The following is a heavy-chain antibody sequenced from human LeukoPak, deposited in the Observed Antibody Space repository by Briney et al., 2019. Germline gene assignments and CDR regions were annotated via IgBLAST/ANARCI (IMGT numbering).Heavy chain of an antibody. D-gene: IGHD6-19*01. CDR2: ISAYNGNT. Sequence: ASVKVSCKASGNTFTSYAMNWVRQAPGQGLEWMGWISAYNGNTNYAQKLQGRVTMTTDTSTSTAYMELSRLRSDDTAVYYCARQRVFSSGSPFDIWGQGTMVTVSS. V-gene: IGHV1-18*01. J-gene: IGHJ3*02. CDR3: ARQRVFSSGSPFDI. CDR1: GNTFTSYA.